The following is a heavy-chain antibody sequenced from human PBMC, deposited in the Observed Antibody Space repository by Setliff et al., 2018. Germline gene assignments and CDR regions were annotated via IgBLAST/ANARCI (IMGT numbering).Heavy chain of an antibody. CDR3: FGAGTCSY. D-gene: IGHD3-10*01. V-gene: IGHV3-23*01. Sequence: GGSLRLSCAASGFTFNNQAMSWVRQAPGKGLEWVSAISGSGGSTYYADSVRGRFTISRDNAKNSLSLQMNNLRTEDTAVYYCFGAGTCSYWGQGTLVTVSS. CDR2: ISGSGGST. CDR1: GFTFNNQA. J-gene: IGHJ4*02.